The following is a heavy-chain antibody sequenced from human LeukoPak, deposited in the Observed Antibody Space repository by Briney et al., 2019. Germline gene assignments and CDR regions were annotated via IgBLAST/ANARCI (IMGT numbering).Heavy chain of an antibody. CDR3: ATIAARPNWFDP. CDR2: MNPNSGNT. Sequence: ASVKVSCKASGYTFTSYDINRVRQATGQGLEWMGWMNPNSGNTGYAQKFQGRVTMTRNTSISTAYMELSSLRSEDTAVYYCATIAARPNWFDPWGQGTLVTASS. J-gene: IGHJ5*02. D-gene: IGHD6-6*01. CDR1: GYTFTSYD. V-gene: IGHV1-8*01.